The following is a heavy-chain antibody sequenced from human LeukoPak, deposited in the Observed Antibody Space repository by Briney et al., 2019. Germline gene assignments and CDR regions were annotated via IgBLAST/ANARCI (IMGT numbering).Heavy chain of an antibody. J-gene: IGHJ4*02. CDR1: GFTFSNYV. CDR3: AKDLVRGDY. D-gene: IGHD3-10*01. Sequence: PGGSLRLSCAASGFTFSNYVMSWVRRAPGKGLEWVSGISESGGSTYYADSVKGRFTITRDNSKNTLYLQMNSLRAEDTAVYHCAKDLVRGDYWGQGTLVTVSS. CDR2: ISESGGST. V-gene: IGHV3-23*01.